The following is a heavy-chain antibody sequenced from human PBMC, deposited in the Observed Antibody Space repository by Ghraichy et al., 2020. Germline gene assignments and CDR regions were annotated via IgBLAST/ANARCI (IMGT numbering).Heavy chain of an antibody. CDR2: IRSKAYGGTT. V-gene: IGHV3-49*03. CDR1: GFTFGDYA. J-gene: IGHJ6*02. D-gene: IGHD3-10*01. CDR3: TVIWFGELRYGMDV. Sequence: GGSLRLSCTASGFTFGDYAMSWFRQAPGKGLEWVGFIRSKAYGGTTEYAASVKGRFTISRDDSKSIAYLQMNSLKTEDTAVYYCTVIWFGELRYGMDVWGQGTTVTVSS.